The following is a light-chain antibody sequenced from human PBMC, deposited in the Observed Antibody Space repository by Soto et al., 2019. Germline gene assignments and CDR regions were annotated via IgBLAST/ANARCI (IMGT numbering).Light chain of an antibody. CDR3: SSYTSSSTQV. V-gene: IGLV2-14*01. CDR2: EVS. CDR1: SSDVGGYNY. Sequence: QSVLTQPPSASGSPGQSVTISCTGTSSDVGGYNYVSWYQQHPGKAPKLVIYEVSNRPSGVSNRFSGSKSGNTASLTISGLQAEDEADYYCSSYTSSSTQVFGGGTKLTVL. J-gene: IGLJ3*02.